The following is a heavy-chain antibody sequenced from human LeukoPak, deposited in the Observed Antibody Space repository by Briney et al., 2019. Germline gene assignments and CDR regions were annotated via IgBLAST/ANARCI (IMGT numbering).Heavy chain of an antibody. CDR3: ARGSGWYGH. Sequence: PGGSLRLSCAASGITFSSYAMSWVRQAPGKGLEWVSAISGSGGNTYYADSVKGRFTISRENAKNSLYLQMNSLRAEDTAVYYCARGSGWYGHWGQGTLVTVSS. V-gene: IGHV3-23*01. CDR1: GITFSSYA. CDR2: ISGSGGNT. J-gene: IGHJ5*02. D-gene: IGHD6-19*01.